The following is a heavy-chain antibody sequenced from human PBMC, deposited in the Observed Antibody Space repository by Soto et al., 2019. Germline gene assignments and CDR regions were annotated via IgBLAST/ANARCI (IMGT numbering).Heavy chain of an antibody. Sequence: QLHLVQSGAVVKKPGASVTVSCSASGYPVTAYYMHWVRQAPGRGLEWMGGINPATGAAKYTQTFQVRVTMTRDTSTSTVFMELSGLTSEDTTVFYCARAGGVGVVGYAAFDMWGQGTLVTVSS. CDR1: GYPVTAYY. V-gene: IGHV1-2*02. CDR3: ARAGGVGVVGYAAFDM. D-gene: IGHD3-3*01. CDR2: INPATGAA. J-gene: IGHJ3*02.